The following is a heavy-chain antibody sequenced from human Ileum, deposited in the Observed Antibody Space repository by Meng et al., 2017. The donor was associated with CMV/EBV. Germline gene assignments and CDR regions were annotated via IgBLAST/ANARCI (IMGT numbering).Heavy chain of an antibody. D-gene: IGHD1-14*01. Sequence: GPGLANPAGSLPPTCTLSRDPIIVGSPDWAFFPQSPGKRLEWSGSMLFSEIAAYTPSLKCRVTISLDASQTQFSLRLASVTAADTAVYFCARDLTNHCFYYWGQGTLVTVSS. CDR3: ARDLTNHCFYY. J-gene: IGHJ4*02. CDR1: RDPIIVGSPD. V-gene: IGHV4-39*07. CDR2: MLFSEIA.